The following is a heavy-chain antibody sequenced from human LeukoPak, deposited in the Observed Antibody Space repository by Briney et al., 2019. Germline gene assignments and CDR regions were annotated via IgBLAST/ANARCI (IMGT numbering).Heavy chain of an antibody. Sequence: PGGSLRLSCAASGFTFSDYYMSWIRQAPGKGLEWVSYISSSGSTIYYADSVKGRFTISRDNAKSSLYLQMNSLRAEDTAVYYCARLDRADYSTSPVPYYNYYMNAWDKGTTVIVSS. CDR3: ARLDRADYSTSPVPYYNYYMNA. CDR1: GFTFSDYY. D-gene: IGHD6-13*01. CDR2: ISSSGSTI. J-gene: IGHJ6*03. V-gene: IGHV3-11*04.